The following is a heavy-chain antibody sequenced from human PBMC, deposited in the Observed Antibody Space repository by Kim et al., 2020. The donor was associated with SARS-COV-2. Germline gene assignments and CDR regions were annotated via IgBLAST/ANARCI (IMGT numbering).Heavy chain of an antibody. CDR2: IYYSGST. CDR1: GGSISSGGYY. Sequence: SETLSLTCTVSGGSISSGGYYWSWIRQHPGKGLEWIGYIYYSGSTYYNPSLKSRVTISVDTSKNQFSLKLSSVTAADTAVYYCARDQRGSYLTWGQGTLVTVSS. CDR3: ARDQRGSYLT. D-gene: IGHD1-26*01. J-gene: IGHJ5*02. V-gene: IGHV4-31*03.